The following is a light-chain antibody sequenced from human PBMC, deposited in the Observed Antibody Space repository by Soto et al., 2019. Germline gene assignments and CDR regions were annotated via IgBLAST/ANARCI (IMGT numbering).Light chain of an antibody. CDR3: SSQAVSSTLV. V-gene: IGLV2-14*01. Sequence: QSALTQPASVSGSPGQSITISCTGTSSDSGGYNYVSWYQQHPGKAPKLMIYDVSNRPSGVSNRFSGSKSGNTASLTISGLQAEDEADYYCSSQAVSSTLVFGGGTKLTVL. CDR1: SSDSGGYNY. CDR2: DVS. J-gene: IGLJ2*01.